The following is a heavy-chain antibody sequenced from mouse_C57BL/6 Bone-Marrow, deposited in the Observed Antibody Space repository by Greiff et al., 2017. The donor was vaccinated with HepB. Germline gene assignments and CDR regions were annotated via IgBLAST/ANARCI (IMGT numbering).Heavy chain of an antibody. CDR2: IYPYNGVS. J-gene: IGHJ2*01. Sequence: LHPSGPELVQPGSSVPLSCTASGSSFTAYYMPLVKQRHGTLLDWIGYIYPYNGVSSYNQKFKGKATLTVDKSSSTAYMELRSLTSEDSAVYYCASVTGPVYYFDYWGQGTTRTVSS. V-gene: IGHV1-31*01. CDR3: ASVTGPVYYFDY. D-gene: IGHD4-1*01. CDR1: GSSFTAYY.